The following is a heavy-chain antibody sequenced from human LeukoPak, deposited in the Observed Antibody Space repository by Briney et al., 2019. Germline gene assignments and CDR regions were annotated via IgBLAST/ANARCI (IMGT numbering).Heavy chain of an antibody. J-gene: IGHJ5*02. Sequence: SETLSLTCAVYGVSFSGYYWSWLRQPPGKGLEWIGEINHSGSTNYNPSLKSRVTISVDTSKNQFSLKLSSVTAADTAVYYCARGHDYGSGSYRSNNWFDPWGQGTLVTVSS. D-gene: IGHD3-10*01. V-gene: IGHV4-34*01. CDR2: INHSGST. CDR3: ARGHDYGSGSYRSNNWFDP. CDR1: GVSFSGYY.